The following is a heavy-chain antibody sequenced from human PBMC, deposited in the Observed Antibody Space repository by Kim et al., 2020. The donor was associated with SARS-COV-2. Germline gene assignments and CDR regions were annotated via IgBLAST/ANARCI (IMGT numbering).Heavy chain of an antibody. V-gene: IGHV3-9*01. D-gene: IGHD4-17*01. CDR3: ANSFLRRDYYYYGMDV. J-gene: IGHJ6*02. Sequence: SVKGRFTISRDNAKNSLYLQMNSLRAEDTALYYCANSFLRRDYYYYGMDVWGQGTTVTVSS.